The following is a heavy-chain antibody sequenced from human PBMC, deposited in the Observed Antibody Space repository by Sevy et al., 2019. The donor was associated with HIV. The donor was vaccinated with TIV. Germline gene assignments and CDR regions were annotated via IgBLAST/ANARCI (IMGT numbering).Heavy chain of an antibody. Sequence: SETLSLTCSVSGGSISNYYWSWIRQPPGKGLEWIGYIYYSGSTNYNPSLKSRVTISVDTSKNQFSLKLSSVTAAETAGYYCARDPRTSSSWLSYGMDVWGQGTTVTVSS. J-gene: IGHJ6*02. V-gene: IGHV4-59*01. CDR2: IYYSGST. CDR1: GGSISNYY. CDR3: ARDPRTSSSWLSYGMDV. D-gene: IGHD6-13*01.